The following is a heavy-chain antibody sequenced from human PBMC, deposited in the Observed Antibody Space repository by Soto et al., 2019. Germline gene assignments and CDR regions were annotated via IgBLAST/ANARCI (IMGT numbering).Heavy chain of an antibody. D-gene: IGHD2-15*01. Sequence: LRLSCAASGFTFSTYGMHWVRQAPGKGLEWVAGISYDESNKYYVDSVKGRFTISRDNSKNTLYLQMNSLRAEDTAIYYCAKDKDPFCSGGACYSYDYWGQGTLVTVSS. J-gene: IGHJ4*02. CDR1: GFTFSTYG. V-gene: IGHV3-30*18. CDR3: AKDKDPFCSGGACYSYDY. CDR2: ISYDESNK.